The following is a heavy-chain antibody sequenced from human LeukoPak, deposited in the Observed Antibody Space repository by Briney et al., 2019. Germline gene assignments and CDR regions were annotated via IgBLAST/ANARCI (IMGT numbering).Heavy chain of an antibody. CDR2: INSDGSST. D-gene: IGHD5-12*01. CDR3: ARGRLYSGYDWAFDY. V-gene: IGHV3-74*01. Sequence: GGSLRLSCAASGFTFSSYWMHWVRQAPGKGLVWVSRINSDGSSTSYADSVKGRFTISRDNAKNSLYLQMNSLRAGDTAVYYCARGRLYSGYDWAFDYWGQGTLVTVSS. CDR1: GFTFSSYW. J-gene: IGHJ4*02.